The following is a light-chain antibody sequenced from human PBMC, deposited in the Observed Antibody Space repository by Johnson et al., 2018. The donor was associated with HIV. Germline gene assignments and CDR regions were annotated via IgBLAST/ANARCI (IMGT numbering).Light chain of an antibody. V-gene: IGLV1-51*02. J-gene: IGLJ1*01. CDR1: SSNIGNNY. Sequence: QSVLTQPPSVSAAPGQNVNISCSGGSSNIGNNYVSWYQQFPGTAPKLLIYENNKRPSGIPDRFSDSQSGASANLPITGLPHGYEADYYCGTCDTSLVAQYVFGSGTKVTVL. CDR2: ENN. CDR3: GTCDTSLVAQYV.